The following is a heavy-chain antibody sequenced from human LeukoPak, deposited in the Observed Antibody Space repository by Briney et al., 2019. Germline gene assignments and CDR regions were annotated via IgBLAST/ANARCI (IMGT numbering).Heavy chain of an antibody. Sequence: GASVKVSCKASGYTFTGYDMHWVRQAPGQGHEWMGWINPNSGGTNYAQKFQGRVTMTRDTSISTAYMELSRLRSDDTAVYYCARASIVFELDPWGQGTLVTVSS. CDR2: INPNSGGT. D-gene: IGHD2-15*01. CDR1: GYTFTGYD. V-gene: IGHV1-2*02. J-gene: IGHJ5*02. CDR3: ARASIVFELDP.